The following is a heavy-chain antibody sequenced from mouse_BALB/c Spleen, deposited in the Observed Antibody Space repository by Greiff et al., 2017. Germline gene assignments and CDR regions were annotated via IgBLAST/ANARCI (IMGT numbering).Heavy chain of an antibody. V-gene: IGHV3-2*02. CDR2: ISYSGST. CDR1: GYSITSDYA. CDR3: ARSDDGYYVGAMDY. D-gene: IGHD2-3*01. Sequence: EVQLQESGPGLVKPSQSLSLTCTVTGYSITSDYAWNWLRQFPGNKLEWMGYISYSGSTSYNPSLKSRISITRDTSKNPFFLQLNSVTTEDTATYYCARSDDGYYVGAMDYWGQGTSVTVSS. J-gene: IGHJ4*01.